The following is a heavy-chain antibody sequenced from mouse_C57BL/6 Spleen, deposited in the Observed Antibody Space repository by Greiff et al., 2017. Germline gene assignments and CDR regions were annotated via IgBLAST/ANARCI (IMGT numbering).Heavy chain of an antibody. Sequence: DVQLQESGPGLVKPSQSLSLTCSVTGYSITSGYYWNWIRQFPGNKLEWMGYISYDGSNNYNPSLKNRISITRDTSKNQFFLKLNSVTTEDTATYYCARSFYDYDPAWFAYWGQGTLVTVSA. CDR1: GYSITSGYY. CDR3: ARSFYDYDPAWFAY. J-gene: IGHJ3*01. D-gene: IGHD2-4*01. CDR2: ISYDGSN. V-gene: IGHV3-6*01.